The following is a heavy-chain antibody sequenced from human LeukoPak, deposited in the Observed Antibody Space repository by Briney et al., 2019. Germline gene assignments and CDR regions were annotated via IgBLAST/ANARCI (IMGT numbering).Heavy chain of an antibody. D-gene: IGHD3-22*01. Sequence: GGSLRLSCAASGFTFSSYWMSWVRQAPGKGLEWVANIKQDGSEKYYVDSVKGRFTISRDNAKNSLYLQMNSLRAEDTAVYYCARAQSFNYYDSSGYYFGFDYWGQGTLVTVSS. CDR2: IKQDGSEK. J-gene: IGHJ4*02. V-gene: IGHV3-7*01. CDR1: GFTFSSYW. CDR3: ARAQSFNYYDSSGYYFGFDY.